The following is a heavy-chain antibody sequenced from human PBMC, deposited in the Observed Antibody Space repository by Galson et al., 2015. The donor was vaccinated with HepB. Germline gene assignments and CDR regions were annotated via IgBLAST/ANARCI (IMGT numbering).Heavy chain of an antibody. CDR1: GFTFSDYY. V-gene: IGHV3-11*06. CDR2: ITKSSTYT. J-gene: IGHJ4*02. CDR3: ARDRRTTYYGSGSYFDY. D-gene: IGHD3-10*01. Sequence: SLRLSCAASGFTFSDYYMAWVRQAPGKGLEWVSCITKSSTYTNYADSVRGRFTISRDNAKISLYLQMNSLRAEDTAVYYCARDRRTTYYGSGSYFDYWGQGTLVTVSS.